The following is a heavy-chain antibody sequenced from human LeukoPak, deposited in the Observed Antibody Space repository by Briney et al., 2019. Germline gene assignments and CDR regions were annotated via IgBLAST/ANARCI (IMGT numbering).Heavy chain of an antibody. J-gene: IGHJ4*02. V-gene: IGHV4-34*01. Sequence: SETLSLTCAAYGGSFSGYYWSWIRQPPGKGLEWIGEINHSGSTNYNPSLKSRVTISVDTSKNQFSLKLSSVTAADTAVYYCARGQMVRGVIGHYFDYWGRGTLVTVSS. CDR2: INHSGST. D-gene: IGHD3-10*01. CDR1: GGSFSGYY. CDR3: ARGQMVRGVIGHYFDY.